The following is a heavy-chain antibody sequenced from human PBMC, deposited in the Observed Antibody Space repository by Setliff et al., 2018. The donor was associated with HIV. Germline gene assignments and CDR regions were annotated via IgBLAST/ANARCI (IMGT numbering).Heavy chain of an antibody. Sequence: SETLSLTCTVSGGSISSSSHYWGWIRQPPGKGLEWVGSIYYSGSTYYNPSLKSRVTISLDTSKNQLSLKLSSVTAADTAVYYCTSYYRVSGWYQEASWFFDLWGRGTLVTVSS. CDR1: GGSISSSSHY. CDR3: TSYYRVSGWYQEASWFFDL. J-gene: IGHJ2*01. V-gene: IGHV4-39*01. CDR2: IYYSGST. D-gene: IGHD6-19*01.